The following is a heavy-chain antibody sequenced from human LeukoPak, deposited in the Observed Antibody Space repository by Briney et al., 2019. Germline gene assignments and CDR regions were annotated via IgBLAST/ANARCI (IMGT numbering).Heavy chain of an antibody. CDR1: GFTFINYA. D-gene: IGHD4-23*01. Sequence: GGSLRLSCAASGFTFINYAMNWVRQAPGKGLEWVSYISSRSRTIYYADSVKGRFTISRDNSKNTLYLQMNSLRAEDTAVYYCAREQDYGGNPHFDYWGQGTLVTVSS. V-gene: IGHV3-48*01. CDR3: AREQDYGGNPHFDY. CDR2: ISSRSRTI. J-gene: IGHJ4*02.